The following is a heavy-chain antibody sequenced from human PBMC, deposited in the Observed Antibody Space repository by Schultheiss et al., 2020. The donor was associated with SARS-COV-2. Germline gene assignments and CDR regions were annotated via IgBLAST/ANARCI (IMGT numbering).Heavy chain of an antibody. CDR2: IKQDGSEK. V-gene: IGHV3-7*01. CDR3: ARDQVLDY. J-gene: IGHJ4*02. CDR1: GFTFSSYW. Sequence: GESLKISCAAYGFTFSSYWMSWVRQAPGKGLEWVANIKQDGSEKYYVDSVKGRFTISRDNAKNSLYLQMNSLRAEDTAVYYCARDQVLDYWGQGTLVTVSS.